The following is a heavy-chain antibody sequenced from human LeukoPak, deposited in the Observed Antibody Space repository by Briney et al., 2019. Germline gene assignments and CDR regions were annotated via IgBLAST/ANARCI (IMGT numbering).Heavy chain of an antibody. CDR3: ARGYSSSSSFDY. J-gene: IGHJ4*02. Sequence: PVKVSCKASGGTFSSYAISWVRQAPGQGLEWMGGIIPIFGTANYAQKFQGRVTITADESTSAAYMELSSLRSEDTAVYYCARGYSSSSSFDYWGQGTLVTVSS. CDR2: IIPIFGTA. CDR1: GGTFSSYA. V-gene: IGHV1-69*13. D-gene: IGHD6-6*01.